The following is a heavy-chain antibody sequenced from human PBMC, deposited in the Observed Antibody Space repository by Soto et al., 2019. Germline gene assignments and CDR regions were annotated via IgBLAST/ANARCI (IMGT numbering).Heavy chain of an antibody. Sequence: EVQLLESGGGLVQPGGSLRLSCAASGFTFSSYAMSWVRQAPGKGLEWVSAISGSGGSTYYADSVKGRFTISRDNSKNTLYLQMNSLRAEDTAVYYCAKDLNHYEFWSGYYPTIGPFDYWGQGTLVTVSS. CDR2: ISGSGGST. V-gene: IGHV3-23*01. J-gene: IGHJ4*02. CDR1: GFTFSSYA. CDR3: AKDLNHYEFWSGYYPTIGPFDY. D-gene: IGHD3-3*01.